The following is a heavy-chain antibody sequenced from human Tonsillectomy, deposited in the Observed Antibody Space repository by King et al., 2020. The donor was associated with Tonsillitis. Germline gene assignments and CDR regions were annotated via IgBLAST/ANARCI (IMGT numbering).Heavy chain of an antibody. J-gene: IGHJ4*02. Sequence: VQLVQSGGEVKKPGASVKVSCKASGYTFISYGISWVRQAPGQGLEWMGWISTYNANTNYAQHLQGRVTMTTDTSTSTAYMELRSLRSDDTAVYYCARDGRDSDILTGLEPWGQGTLVTVSS. CDR1: GYTFISYG. D-gene: IGHD3-9*01. CDR3: ARDGRDSDILTGLEP. V-gene: IGHV1-18*01. CDR2: ISTYNANT.